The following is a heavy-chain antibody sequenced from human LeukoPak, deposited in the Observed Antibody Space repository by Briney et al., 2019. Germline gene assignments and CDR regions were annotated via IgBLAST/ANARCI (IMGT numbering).Heavy chain of an antibody. CDR1: GFTLNRYW. V-gene: IGHV3-30*02. D-gene: IGHD3-22*01. CDR3: AKDNYYDSTLLYFFDY. CDR2: LRYDGSNK. Sequence: GGAPRISCGAAGFTLNRYWMDRVRPAPGKGGGGGGFLRYDGSNKYYADSVKGRFTISRDNSKNTLYLQMNSLRAEDTAVYYCAKDNYYDSTLLYFFDYWGQGTLVTVSS. J-gene: IGHJ4*02.